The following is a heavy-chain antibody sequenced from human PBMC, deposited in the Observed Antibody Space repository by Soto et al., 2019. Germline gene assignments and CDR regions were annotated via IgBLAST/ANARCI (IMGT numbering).Heavy chain of an antibody. Sequence: QITLKESGPTLVKPTQTLTLTCTFSAFSLRTRGVGVGWIRQPPGKALEWLALIYWDDDKRYNPSLKSRLTITTDTPRNQVVLTMTNMDPVDTGTYYCAHGDGSYYDSSGRLWFDPWGQGTLVTVSS. CDR3: AHGDGSYYDSSGRLWFDP. J-gene: IGHJ5*02. CDR1: AFSLRTRGVG. D-gene: IGHD3-22*01. V-gene: IGHV2-5*02. CDR2: IYWDDDK.